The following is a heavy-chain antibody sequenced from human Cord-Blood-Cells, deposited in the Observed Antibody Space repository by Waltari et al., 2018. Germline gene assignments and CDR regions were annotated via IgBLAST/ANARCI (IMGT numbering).Heavy chain of an antibody. CDR1: GGSFSGSY. Sequence: QVQLQQWGAGLLKPSETLSLTCAVHGGSFSGSYWSWIRQPPGKGLEWIGEINHSGSTNYNPSLKSRVTISVDTSKNQFSLKLSSVTAADTAVYYCARGGIAVAGPDFDYWGQGTLVTVSS. CDR2: INHSGST. J-gene: IGHJ4*02. V-gene: IGHV4-34*01. D-gene: IGHD6-19*01. CDR3: ARGGIAVAGPDFDY.